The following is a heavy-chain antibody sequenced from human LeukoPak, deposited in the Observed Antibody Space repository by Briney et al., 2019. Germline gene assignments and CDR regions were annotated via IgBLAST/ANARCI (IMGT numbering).Heavy chain of an antibody. D-gene: IGHD3-22*01. Sequence: SETLSLTCTVSGGSISSSSYYWGWIRQPPGKGLEWIGSIYYSGSTYYNPSLESRVTISVDTSKNQFSLKLSSVTAADTAVYYCARLDYYDSSGYYDYWGQGTLVTVSS. V-gene: IGHV4-39*01. CDR3: ARLDYYDSSGYYDY. CDR2: IYYSGST. J-gene: IGHJ4*02. CDR1: GGSISSSSYY.